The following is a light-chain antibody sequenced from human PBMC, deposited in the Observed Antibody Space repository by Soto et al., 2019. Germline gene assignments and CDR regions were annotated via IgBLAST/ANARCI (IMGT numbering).Light chain of an antibody. Sequence: EILMTQSPATLSVSPVETASLYFMAIQSAGNFLAWYQPTPGQAPRLLIYGTSSRATGIPDRFSGSGSGTDFTLTISRLEPEDFAVYYCQQYGRSLRKCGQGTKGDIK. V-gene: IGKV3-20*01. CDR3: QQYGRSLRK. CDR2: GTS. J-gene: IGKJ1*01. CDR1: QSAGNF.